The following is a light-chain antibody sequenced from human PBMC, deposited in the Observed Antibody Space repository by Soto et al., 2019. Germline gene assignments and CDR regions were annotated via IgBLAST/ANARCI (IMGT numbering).Light chain of an antibody. J-gene: IGKJ2*01. Sequence: DIQVTKSPPSLSASVGARVTITCRTSQSISSYLNWYQQKPGKAPKLLIYAESSLQSGVPSRFSGSTSGTDFTLTISSLQPEDFATYYCQQSYTAPHTVGQGTKLEI. CDR2: AES. CDR3: QQSYTAPHT. V-gene: IGKV1-39*01. CDR1: QSISSY.